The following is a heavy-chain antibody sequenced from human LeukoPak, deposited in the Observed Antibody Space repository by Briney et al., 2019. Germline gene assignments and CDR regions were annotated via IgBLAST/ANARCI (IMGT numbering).Heavy chain of an antibody. Sequence: SETLSLTCAVYGGSFSGYYWSWIRQPPGKGLEWIGEINRSGSTNYNPSLKSRVTISVDTSKNQFSLKLSSVTAADTAVYYCARMDDIVGATSPYDYWGQGTLVTVSS. CDR3: ARMDDIVGATSPYDY. V-gene: IGHV4-34*01. J-gene: IGHJ4*02. D-gene: IGHD1-26*01. CDR2: INRSGST. CDR1: GGSFSGYY.